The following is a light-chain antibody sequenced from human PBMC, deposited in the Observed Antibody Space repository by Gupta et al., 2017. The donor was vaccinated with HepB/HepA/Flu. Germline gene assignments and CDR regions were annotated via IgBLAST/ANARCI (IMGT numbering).Light chain of an antibody. CDR2: GAS. CDR3: QDEGSSSCI. V-gene: IGKV3-20*01. CDR1: QSVVFHN. J-gene: IGKJ2*02. Sequence: EIVLTQSPDTLSLSPGERATLSCRPSQSVVFHNISWFQQQPGQTPGLLIYGASSRAAGVPDRFSGSGSGTXFTLTIXRLEPEDFAVYYCQDEGSSSCIFGXGTKMDIK.